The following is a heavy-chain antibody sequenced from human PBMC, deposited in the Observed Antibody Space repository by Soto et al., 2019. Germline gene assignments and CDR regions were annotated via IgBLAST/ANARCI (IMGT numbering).Heavy chain of an antibody. J-gene: IGHJ4*02. CDR1: GFSLSTSGVG. CDR3: ALPRRDGYNLDFDY. D-gene: IGHD5-12*01. CDR2: IYWDDDK. Sequence: QITLKESGPTLVKPTQTLTLTCTFSGFSLSTSGVGVGWIRQPPGKALEWLALIYWDDDKRYSPSLKSRLTITKDTSKSQVVLTMTNMDPVDTATYYCALPRRDGYNLDFDYWGQGTLVTVSS. V-gene: IGHV2-5*02.